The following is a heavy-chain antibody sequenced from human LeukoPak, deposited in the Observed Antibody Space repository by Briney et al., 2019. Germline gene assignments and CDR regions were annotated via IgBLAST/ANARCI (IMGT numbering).Heavy chain of an antibody. J-gene: IGHJ6*02. V-gene: IGHV1-8*01. CDR2: MNPNSGNA. Sequence: ASVKVSCKASGYTFTSYDINWMRQATGQGLEWMGWMNPNSGNAGYAQKFQGRVTMTRNTSISTAYMELSSLRSEDTAVYYCARGGQANGRNYYYGMDVWGQGTTVTVSS. CDR1: GYTFTSYD. CDR3: ARGGQANGRNYYYGMDV. D-gene: IGHD4-17*01.